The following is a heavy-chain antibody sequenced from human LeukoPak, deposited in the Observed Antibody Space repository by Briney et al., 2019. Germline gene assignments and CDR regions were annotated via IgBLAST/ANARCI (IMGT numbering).Heavy chain of an antibody. J-gene: IGHJ3*02. Sequence: PSETLSLTCTVSGGSISSYYWSWIRQPPGKGLEWIGYIYYSGSTNYNYNPSLKSRVTISVDTSRNQFSLKLSSVTAADTAVYYCASAYYGSYRDAFDIWGQGTMVTVSS. V-gene: IGHV4-59*12. CDR1: GGSISSYY. CDR2: IYYSGSTNY. CDR3: ASAYYGSYRDAFDI. D-gene: IGHD3-10*01.